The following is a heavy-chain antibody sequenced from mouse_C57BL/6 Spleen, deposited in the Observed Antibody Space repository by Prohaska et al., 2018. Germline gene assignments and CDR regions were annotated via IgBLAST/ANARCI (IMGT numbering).Heavy chain of an antibody. CDR2: IDPSDSYT. V-gene: IGHV1-50*01. CDR3: ARSWNNGGSDVIAY. Sequence: GAELVKPGALVKLSCKASGYTFTSYWMQWVKQRPGQGLEWIGEIDPSDSYTNYNQKFKGKATLTVDTSSSTAYMQLSSLTSEESAVYNCARSWNNGGSDVIAYWGQGTLVTVSA. J-gene: IGHJ3*01. CDR1: GYTFTSYW. D-gene: IGHD1-1*02.